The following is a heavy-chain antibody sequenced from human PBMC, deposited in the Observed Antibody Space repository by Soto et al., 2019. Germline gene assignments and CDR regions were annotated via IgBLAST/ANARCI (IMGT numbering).Heavy chain of an antibody. D-gene: IGHD3-9*01. V-gene: IGHV1-3*01. J-gene: IGHJ4*02. CDR1: GYSFTSYA. Sequence: GASVKVSFKASGYSFTSYAMHWVRQAPGQRLEWMGWINAGNGNTKYSQKFQGRVTITRDTSASTAYMELSSLRSEDTAVYYCARVTGYYYVDYWGQGTLVTVSS. CDR3: ARVTGYYYVDY. CDR2: INAGNGNT.